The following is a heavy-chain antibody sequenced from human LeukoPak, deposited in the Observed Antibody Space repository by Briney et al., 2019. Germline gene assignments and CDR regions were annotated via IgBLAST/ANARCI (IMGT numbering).Heavy chain of an antibody. CDR3: ARNDFYRQGLLDV. CDR2: IIPIFGTA. Sequence: ASVKVSCKASGGTFSSYAISWVRQAPGQGLEWMGGIIPIFGTANYAQKFQGRVTITADESTSTAYMELSSLRSEDTAVYYRARNDFYRQGLLDVWGKGTTVTVSS. V-gene: IGHV1-69*13. J-gene: IGHJ6*04. CDR1: GGTFSSYA. D-gene: IGHD2-21*01.